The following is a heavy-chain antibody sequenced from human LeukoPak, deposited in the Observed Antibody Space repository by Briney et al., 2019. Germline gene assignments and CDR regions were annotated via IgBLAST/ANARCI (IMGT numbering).Heavy chain of an antibody. D-gene: IGHD3-16*02. CDR1: GFTFSGSA. J-gene: IGHJ4*02. Sequence: PGGSLRLSCAASGFTFSGSAMHWVRQASGKGLEWVGCIRSKANSYATAYAASVKGRFTISRDDSKNTAYLQMNSLKTEDTAVYYCTQFGGVIVDDYWGQGTLVTVSS. V-gene: IGHV3-73*01. CDR2: IRSKANSYAT. CDR3: TQFGGVIVDDY.